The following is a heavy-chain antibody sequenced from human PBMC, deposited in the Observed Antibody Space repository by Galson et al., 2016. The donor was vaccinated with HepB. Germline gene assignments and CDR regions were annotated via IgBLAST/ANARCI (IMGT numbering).Heavy chain of an antibody. CDR3: ATVLPTRPGRSFDS. J-gene: IGHJ4*02. D-gene: IGHD1-1*01. Sequence: SETLSLTCTVSGASISSNSYYWGWIRQPPGKGLEWVGHVFSTGNTYYNPSLKGRVTISLDTSKNQVSLNLGSVTAADTAVYYCATVLPTRPGRSFDSWGQGTPVIVSS. CDR2: VFSTGNT. CDR1: GASISSNSYY. V-gene: IGHV4-39*07.